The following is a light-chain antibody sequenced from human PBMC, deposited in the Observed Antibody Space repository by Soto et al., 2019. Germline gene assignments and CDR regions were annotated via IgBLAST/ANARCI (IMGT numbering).Light chain of an antibody. J-gene: IGKJ1*01. Sequence: DVQMTQSPSTLSASVGDRVTIPCRASQTIGDWLVWSQQKPGQAPKLLIYMASSLENGVPARFSGIGSGTEFTLTIPSLQPDDFATYSCQQYKNLPRTFGQGTEVQIK. V-gene: IGKV1-5*03. CDR2: MAS. CDR1: QTIGDW. CDR3: QQYKNLPRT.